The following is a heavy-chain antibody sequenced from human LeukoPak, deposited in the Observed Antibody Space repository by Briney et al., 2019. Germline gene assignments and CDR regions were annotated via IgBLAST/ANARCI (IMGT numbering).Heavy chain of an antibody. D-gene: IGHD3-10*01. Sequence: SETLSLTCTVSGYSISSGYYWGWIRQPPGKGLEWIGNIYHSGSTYYNPSLKSRVTILIDTSKNQFSLKLSSVTAADTAVYYCARVTSGSGSYYYYYYYMDVWGKGTTVTVSS. CDR2: IYHSGST. CDR1: GYSISSGYY. V-gene: IGHV4-38-2*02. CDR3: ARVTSGSGSYYYYYYYMDV. J-gene: IGHJ6*03.